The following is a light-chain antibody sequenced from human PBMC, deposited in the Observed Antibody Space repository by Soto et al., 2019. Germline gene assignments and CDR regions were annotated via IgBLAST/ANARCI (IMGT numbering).Light chain of an antibody. CDR2: DVD. J-gene: IGLJ1*01. CDR3: SSYTNSNTLV. V-gene: IGLV2-14*01. CDR1: SSDVGGYNY. Sequence: QSVLTQPASVSGSPGQSITISCTGTSSDVGGYNYVSWYQQYPGKAPKLMIYDVDTRPSGVSNRFSGSKSGNTASLTFSGLQADDEADYYCSSYTNSNTLVFGSGTKVTVL.